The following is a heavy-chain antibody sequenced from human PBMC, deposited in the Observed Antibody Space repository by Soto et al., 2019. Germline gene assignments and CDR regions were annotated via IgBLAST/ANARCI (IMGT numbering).Heavy chain of an antibody. D-gene: IGHD4-17*01. Sequence: QVQLQESGPGLVKPSQTLSLTCTVSGGSISTGGYYWTWIRPHPGKGLEWIGYIYYSGSTYYNPSLKSRVTISVDTSKNQFSLKLSSVTAADTAVYYCARGLSVTLFDNWSQGTLVTVSS. CDR3: ARGLSVTLFDN. V-gene: IGHV4-31*03. J-gene: IGHJ4*02. CDR1: GGSISTGGYY. CDR2: IYYSGST.